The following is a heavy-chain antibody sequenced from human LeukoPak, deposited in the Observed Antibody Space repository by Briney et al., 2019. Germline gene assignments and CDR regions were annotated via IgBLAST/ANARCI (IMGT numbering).Heavy chain of an antibody. D-gene: IGHD2-2*01. J-gene: IGHJ5*02. V-gene: IGHV1-46*01. CDR2: INPSGGST. CDR1: GYTFTSYY. Sequence: AASAKVSCKASGYTFTSYYMHWVRQAPGQGLEWMGIINPSGGSTSYAQKFQGRVTMTRDTSTSTVYVELSSLRSEDTAVYYCARHGVVVVPAAYNWFDPWGQGTLVTVSS. CDR3: ARHGVVVVPAAYNWFDP.